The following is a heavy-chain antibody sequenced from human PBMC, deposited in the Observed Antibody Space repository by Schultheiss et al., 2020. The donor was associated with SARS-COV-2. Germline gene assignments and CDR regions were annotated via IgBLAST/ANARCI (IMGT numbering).Heavy chain of an antibody. Sequence: LETLSLTCTVSGGSISSYYWSWIRQPAGKGLEWIGRIYTSGSTNYNPSLKSRVTMSVDTSKNQFSLKLSSVTAADTAVYYCARSLVVNDYGDHFDYWGQGTLVTVSS. CDR1: GGSISSYY. D-gene: IGHD4-17*01. J-gene: IGHJ4*02. CDR3: ARSLVVNDYGDHFDY. V-gene: IGHV4-4*07. CDR2: IYTSGST.